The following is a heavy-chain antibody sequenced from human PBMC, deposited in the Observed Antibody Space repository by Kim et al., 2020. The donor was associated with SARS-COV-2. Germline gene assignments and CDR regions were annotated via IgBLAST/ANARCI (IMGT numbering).Heavy chain of an antibody. CDR1: GFTFSSYG. CDR2: ISYDGSNK. Sequence: GGSLRLSCAASGFTFSSYGMHWVRQAPGKGLEWVAVISYDGSNKYYADSVKGRFTISRDNSKNTLYLQMNSLRAEDTAVYYCAKNGYDYPRGYYFDYWGQGTLVTVSS. V-gene: IGHV3-30*18. D-gene: IGHD3-22*01. J-gene: IGHJ4*02. CDR3: AKNGYDYPRGYYFDY.